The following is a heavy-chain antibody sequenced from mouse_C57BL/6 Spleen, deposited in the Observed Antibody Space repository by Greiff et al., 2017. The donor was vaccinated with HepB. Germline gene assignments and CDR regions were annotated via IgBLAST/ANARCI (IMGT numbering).Heavy chain of an antibody. J-gene: IGHJ4*01. D-gene: IGHD1-1*01. CDR2: IDPSDSET. CDR1: GYTFTSYW. V-gene: IGHV1-52*01. CDR3: ARGDGRGAMDY. Sequence: QVQLQQPGAELVRPGSSVKLSCKASGYTFTSYWMHWVKQSPIQGLEWIGNIDPSDSETHYNQKFKDKATLTVDKSSSTAYMQLSSLTSEDSAVYYCARGDGRGAMDYWGQGTSVTVSS.